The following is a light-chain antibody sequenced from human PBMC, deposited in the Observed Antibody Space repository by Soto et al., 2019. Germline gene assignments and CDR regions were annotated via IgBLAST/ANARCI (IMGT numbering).Light chain of an antibody. J-gene: IGKJ2*01. V-gene: IGKV3-11*01. Sequence: EIVLTQSPATLSLSPGERATLSCRASQSVSSYLAWYRQKPGQAPRILIYGAYNRATGIPARFSGSGSGTDFTLTIGSLEPEDFAVYYCQQRSDWPPGYTFGQGTKLEIK. CDR3: QQRSDWPPGYT. CDR1: QSVSSY. CDR2: GAY.